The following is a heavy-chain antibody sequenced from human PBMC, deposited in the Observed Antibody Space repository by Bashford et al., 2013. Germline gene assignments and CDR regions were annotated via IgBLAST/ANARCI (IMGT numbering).Heavy chain of an antibody. CDR1: GGSFSGYY. Sequence: LLYSSETLSLTCAVYGGSFSGYYWNWIRQPPGKGPEWIGEINHSGSTNYNPSLKSRVTISVDKSKNQFSLKLSSVTAADTAVYYCARSSTTYFDFWGQGTLVTVSS. J-gene: IGHJ4*02. CDR3: ARSSTTYFDF. V-gene: IGHV4-34*01. D-gene: IGHD1-1*01. CDR2: INHSGST.